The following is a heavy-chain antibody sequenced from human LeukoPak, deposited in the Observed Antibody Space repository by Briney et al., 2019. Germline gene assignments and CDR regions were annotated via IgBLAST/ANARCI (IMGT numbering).Heavy chain of an antibody. CDR2: ISGSGGST. CDR1: GFXFSTYA. J-gene: IGHJ3*02. CDR3: ARDSPTFDI. V-gene: IGHV3-23*01. Sequence: GGSLRLSCAASGFXFSTYAMSWVRXAPGKGLEWVSAISGSGGSTYYADSVKGRFTISRDNSKNTLYLQMNSLRAEDTAIYYCARDSPTFDIWGQGTMVTVSS.